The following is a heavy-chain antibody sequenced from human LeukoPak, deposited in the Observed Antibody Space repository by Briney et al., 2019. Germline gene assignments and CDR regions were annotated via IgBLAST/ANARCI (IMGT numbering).Heavy chain of an antibody. D-gene: IGHD2-2*01. V-gene: IGHV4-38-2*01. J-gene: IGHJ4*02. Sequence: SETLSFTCAVSGYSISSGYYWGWIRQAPGKGLEWIGSIYHSGSTHYNPSLKSRVTISVDTPKNQFSLKLSAVTAADTAVYYCARNGTSSYFDYWGQGTLVTVSS. CDR2: IYHSGST. CDR3: ARNGTSSYFDY. CDR1: GYSISSGYY.